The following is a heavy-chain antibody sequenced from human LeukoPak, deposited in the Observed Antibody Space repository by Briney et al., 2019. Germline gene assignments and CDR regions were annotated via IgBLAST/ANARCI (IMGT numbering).Heavy chain of an antibody. V-gene: IGHV3-23*01. CDR3: ARRYCTSTSCYAFDY. CDR2: ISGSGGST. CDR1: GFTFSSYA. Sequence: GGSLRLSCAASGFTFSSYAMSWVRQAPGKGLEWVSAISGSGGSTYYADSVKGRFTISRDNAKNSLYLQMNSLRAEDTAVYYCARRYCTSTSCYAFDYWGQGTLVTVSS. D-gene: IGHD2-2*01. J-gene: IGHJ4*02.